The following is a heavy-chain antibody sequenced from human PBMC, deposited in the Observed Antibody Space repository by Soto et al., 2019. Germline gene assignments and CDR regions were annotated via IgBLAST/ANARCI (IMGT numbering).Heavy chain of an antibody. V-gene: IGHV4-59*01. Sequence: QVQLQESGPGLVKPSETLSLTCTVSGGSISSYYWSWIRQPPGKGLEWIGYIYYSGSTNYNPSLSSRDTISVDTSKNQFSLKLSSVTAADTAVYYCGGSSWHYYYYGMDVWGQGTTVTVSS. D-gene: IGHD6-13*01. CDR1: GGSISSYY. J-gene: IGHJ6*02. CDR3: GGSSWHYYYYGMDV. CDR2: IYYSGST.